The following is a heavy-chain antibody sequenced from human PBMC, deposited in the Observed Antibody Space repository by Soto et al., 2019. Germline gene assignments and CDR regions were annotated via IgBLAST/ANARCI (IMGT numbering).Heavy chain of an antibody. CDR1: GFTFDDYA. CDR3: AKDLYSNYGDAFDI. Sequence: EVQLVESGGGLVQPGRSLRLSCAASGFTFDDYAMHWVRQAPGKGLEWVSGISWNSDNIVYADSVKGRFTISRDNAKNTLYLPMNRLRAEDTALYYCAKDLYSNYGDAFDIWGQGTMVTVSS. V-gene: IGHV3-9*01. CDR2: ISWNSDNI. D-gene: IGHD4-4*01. J-gene: IGHJ3*02.